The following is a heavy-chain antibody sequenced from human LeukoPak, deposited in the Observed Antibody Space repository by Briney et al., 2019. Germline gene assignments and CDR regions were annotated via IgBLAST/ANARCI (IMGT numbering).Heavy chain of an antibody. CDR2: ISSSSSYI. J-gene: IGHJ3*01. CDR3: ATLAVTMIHGGR. D-gene: IGHD3-22*01. Sequence: GGSLRPSCAASGFTFSSYSMNWVRQAPGKGLEWVSSISSSSSYIYYADSVKGRFTISRDNAKNSLYLQMNSLRAEDTAVYYCATLAVTMIHGGRWGQGTMVTVSS. CDR1: GFTFSSYS. V-gene: IGHV3-21*01.